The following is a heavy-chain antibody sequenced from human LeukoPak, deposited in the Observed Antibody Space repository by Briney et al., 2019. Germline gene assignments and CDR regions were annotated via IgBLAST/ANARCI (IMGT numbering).Heavy chain of an antibody. Sequence: ASVKVSCKASGYTFTSYGISWVRQAPGQGLEWMGWISAYNGNTNYAQKLQGRVTMTTDTSTSTAHMELRSLRSDDTAVYYCARSEMPRYCSSTSCYHFSDYGMDVWGQGTTVTVSS. CDR2: ISAYNGNT. CDR1: GYTFTSYG. D-gene: IGHD2-2*01. CDR3: ARSEMPRYCSSTSCYHFSDYGMDV. V-gene: IGHV1-18*01. J-gene: IGHJ6*02.